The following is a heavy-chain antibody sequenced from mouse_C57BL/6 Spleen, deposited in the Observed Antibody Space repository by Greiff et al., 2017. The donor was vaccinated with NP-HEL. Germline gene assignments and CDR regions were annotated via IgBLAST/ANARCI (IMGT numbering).Heavy chain of an antibody. D-gene: IGHD2-4*01. Sequence: QVQLQQSGPELVKPGASVKISCKASGYAFSSSWMNWVKQRPGKGLEWIGRIYPGDGDTNYNGKFKGKATLTADKSSSTAYMQLSSLTSEDSAVYFCARRGVYYDYDWFAYWGQGTLVTVSA. V-gene: IGHV1-82*01. CDR3: ARRGVYYDYDWFAY. CDR1: GYAFSSSW. J-gene: IGHJ3*01. CDR2: IYPGDGDT.